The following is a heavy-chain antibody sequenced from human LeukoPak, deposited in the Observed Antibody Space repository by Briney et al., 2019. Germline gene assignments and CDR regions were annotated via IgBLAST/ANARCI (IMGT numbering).Heavy chain of an antibody. CDR2: ISGTSGST. CDR1: GFTFDDYA. CDR3: AKDNRRHYTSGPNPDSLH. Sequence: PGRSLRLSCAASGFTFDDYAMHWVRQAPGKGLEWVSGISGTSGSTGYADSVKGRFTISRDNAKNSLYLQMNSLRAEDTALYYCAKDNRRHYTSGPNPDSLHWGQGALVTVSS. V-gene: IGHV3-9*01. J-gene: IGHJ4*02. D-gene: IGHD6-19*01.